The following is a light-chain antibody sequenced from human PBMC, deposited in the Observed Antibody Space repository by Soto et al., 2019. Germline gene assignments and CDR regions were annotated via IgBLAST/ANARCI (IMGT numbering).Light chain of an antibody. J-gene: IGKJ4*01. V-gene: IGKV3-20*01. CDR2: GAS. CDR3: QQYGSSPPLT. CDR1: QSVSSSY. Sequence: EIVLTQSPGTLSLSPGERATLSCRAVQSVSSSYLAWYQQKPGQAPRLLIYGASSRATGIPDRFGGSGSGTDFTLTISRLEPEDFAVYYCQQYGSSPPLTFGGGTKVDIK.